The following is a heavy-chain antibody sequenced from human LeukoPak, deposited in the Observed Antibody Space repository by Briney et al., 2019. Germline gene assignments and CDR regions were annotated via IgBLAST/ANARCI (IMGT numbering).Heavy chain of an antibody. J-gene: IGHJ5*02. D-gene: IGHD5-12*01. CDR3: ARDRDYFGKNWFDP. V-gene: IGHV1-18*01. Sequence: GASVKVSCKASGYTITSYGISWVRQAPGQGLEWMGWISAYNGNTNYAQKLQGRVTMTTDTSTSTAYMELRSLRSDDTAVYYCARDRDYFGKNWFDPWGQGTLVTVSS. CDR1: GYTITSYG. CDR2: ISAYNGNT.